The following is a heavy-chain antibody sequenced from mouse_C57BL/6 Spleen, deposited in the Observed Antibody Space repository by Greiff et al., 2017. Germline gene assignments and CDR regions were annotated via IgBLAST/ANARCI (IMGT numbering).Heavy chain of an antibody. CDR2: IDPSDSYT. CDR3: ARCYGSSPWYFDV. Sequence: VQLQQPGAELVKPWASVKLSCKASGYTFTSYWLQWVKQRPGQGLEWIGEIDPSDSYTNYNPKFKGKATLTVDTSSSTAYMQLSSLTSEDSAVYYCARCYGSSPWYFDVWGTGTTVTVSS. V-gene: IGHV1-50*01. D-gene: IGHD1-1*01. J-gene: IGHJ1*03. CDR1: GYTFTSYW.